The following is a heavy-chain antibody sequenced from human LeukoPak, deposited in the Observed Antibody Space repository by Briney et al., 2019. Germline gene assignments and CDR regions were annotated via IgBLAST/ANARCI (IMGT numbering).Heavy chain of an antibody. CDR2: ISSASGSI. J-gene: IGHJ4*02. CDR1: GFTFSSYS. V-gene: IGHV3-48*04. CDR3: ARALGTLDY. D-gene: IGHD1-26*01. Sequence: GGSLRLSCAASGFTFSSYSMNWVRQAPGKGLEWVSYISSASGSIYYTDSVKGRFTISRDNAKNSLYLQMNSLRAEDTAVYYCARALGTLDYWGQGTLVTVSS.